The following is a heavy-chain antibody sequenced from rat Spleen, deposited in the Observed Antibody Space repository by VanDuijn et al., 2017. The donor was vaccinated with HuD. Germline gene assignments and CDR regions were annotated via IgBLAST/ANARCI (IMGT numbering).Heavy chain of an antibody. CDR2: ISYDGGNT. J-gene: IGHJ2*01. D-gene: IGHD1-5*01. Sequence: EVQLVESGGGLVQPGRSMKLSCAASGFTFSSFAMAWVRQAPTKGLEWVASISYDGGNTYYRDSVKGRFTISRDNAKSSLYLKMDSLRSEDTSTYYCAKDVGRYNCFFDYWGQGVMVTVSS. CDR1: GFTFSSFA. CDR3: AKDVGRYNCFFDY. V-gene: IGHV5-20*01.